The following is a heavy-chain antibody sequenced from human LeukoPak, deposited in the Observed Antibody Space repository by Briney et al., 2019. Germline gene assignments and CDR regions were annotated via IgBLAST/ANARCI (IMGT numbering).Heavy chain of an antibody. CDR3: IRGVSGYYSYYAMDV. J-gene: IGHJ6*02. CDR1: GYSFSSYW. CDR2: INGAGTTT. D-gene: IGHD1-26*01. Sequence: GGSLRLSCGASGYSFSSYWMHWVRQVPGKGLVWVSRINGAGTTTTYADSVKGRFTISRDNAKNTLSLEMDSLRVEDTAVYYCIRGVSGYYSYYAMDVWGQGTTVIVSS. V-gene: IGHV3-74*01.